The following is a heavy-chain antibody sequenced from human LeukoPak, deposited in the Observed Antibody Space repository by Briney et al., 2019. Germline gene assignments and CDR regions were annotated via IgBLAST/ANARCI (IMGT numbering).Heavy chain of an antibody. CDR3: ARSGGEMATIGTFDI. J-gene: IGHJ3*02. D-gene: IGHD5-24*01. CDR2: INHSGST. Sequence: SETLSLTCAVYGGSFSGYYWSWIRQPPGKGLEWIGEINHSGSTNYNPSLKSRVTMSLDTSKNQLSLNLSSVTAADTAVYYCARSGGEMATIGTFDIWGQGTMVIVSS. CDR1: GGSFSGYY. V-gene: IGHV4-34*01.